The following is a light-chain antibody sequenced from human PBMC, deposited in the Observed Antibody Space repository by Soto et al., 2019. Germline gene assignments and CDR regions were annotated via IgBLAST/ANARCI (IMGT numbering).Light chain of an antibody. Sequence: SDELTQPPSVSVSPGQTVSITCSGDKLGDKYACWYQQKPGQSPVLVIYQDSKRPSGIPERFSGSNSGNTATLTISGTQAMDEADYYCQAWDSSTVVFGGGTKLTVL. CDR3: QAWDSSTVV. CDR1: KLGDKY. J-gene: IGLJ2*01. V-gene: IGLV3-1*01. CDR2: QDS.